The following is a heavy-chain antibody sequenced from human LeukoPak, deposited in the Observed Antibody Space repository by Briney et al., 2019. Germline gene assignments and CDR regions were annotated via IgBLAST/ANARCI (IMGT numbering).Heavy chain of an antibody. CDR1: GFTFSSYG. Sequence: GGSLRLSCAASGFTFSSYGMHWVRQAPGKGLEWVAVIWYDGSNKYYADSVKGRFTISRDNSKNTLYLQMNSLRAEDTATYYCARPRAMTTGVGRYFDLWGRGTLVTVSS. D-gene: IGHD1-1*01. J-gene: IGHJ2*01. CDR3: ARPRAMTTGVGRYFDL. V-gene: IGHV3-33*01. CDR2: IWYDGSNK.